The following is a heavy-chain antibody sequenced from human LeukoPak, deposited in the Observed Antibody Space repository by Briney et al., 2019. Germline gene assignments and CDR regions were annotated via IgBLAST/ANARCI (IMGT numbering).Heavy chain of an antibody. CDR2: ISGSGDAT. CDR3: AKRLRIESSIWNYYGMDV. Sequence: GGSLRLSCAASGFTFSTYAMSWVRQTPGRGLEWVSVISGSGDATNYAESVKGRFTISRDNSKNILYLEMYSLRADDTAVYYCAKRLRIESSIWNYYGMDVWGQGTTVSVSS. CDR1: GFTFSTYA. J-gene: IGHJ6*02. V-gene: IGHV3-23*01. D-gene: IGHD5-12*01.